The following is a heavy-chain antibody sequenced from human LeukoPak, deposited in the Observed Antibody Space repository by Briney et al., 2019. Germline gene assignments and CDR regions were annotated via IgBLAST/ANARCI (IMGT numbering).Heavy chain of an antibody. V-gene: IGHV3-33*01. CDR2: VWHDGSNK. D-gene: IGHD6-6*01. CDR3: ARARSGSSVFDY. CDR1: GFSLSSFA. J-gene: IGHJ4*02. Sequence: GGSLRLSCAASGFSLSSFAMHWVRQAPGKGLEWVAVVWHDGSNKYYADSVKGRFTVSRDNSKNTLFLQMNSLRAEDTAVYYCARARSGSSVFDYWGQGTLVSVSS.